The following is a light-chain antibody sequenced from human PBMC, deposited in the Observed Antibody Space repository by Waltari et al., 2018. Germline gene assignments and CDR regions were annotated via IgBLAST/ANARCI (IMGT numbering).Light chain of an antibody. CDR2: DVS. CDR1: SSDVGGYNY. J-gene: IGLJ2*01. CDR3: SSYTSSNTVV. V-gene: IGLV2-14*03. Sequence: QSALTQPASVSGSPGQSITIPCSGTSSDVGGYNYVSWYQQYPGKAPKRMIYDVSHRLSGVSDRFSGSKSGSTASLTISGLQAEDEADYYCSSYTSSNTVVFGGGNKLTVL.